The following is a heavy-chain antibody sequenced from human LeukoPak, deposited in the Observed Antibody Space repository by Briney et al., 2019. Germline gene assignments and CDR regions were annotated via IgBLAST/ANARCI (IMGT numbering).Heavy chain of an antibody. CDR1: GFTFSSYE. V-gene: IGHV3-48*03. Sequence: GGSLRLSCAASGFTFSSYEMNWVRQAPGKGLEWVSYISRSGNTIYYAHSVKGRFTISRDTAENSLYLQMNSLRPEDTAVYYCARGFDYWGQGTLVTVSS. CDR2: ISRSGNTI. J-gene: IGHJ4*02. CDR3: ARGFDY.